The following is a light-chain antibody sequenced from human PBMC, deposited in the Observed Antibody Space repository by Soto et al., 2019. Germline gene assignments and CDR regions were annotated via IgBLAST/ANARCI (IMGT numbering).Light chain of an antibody. V-gene: IGKV3-15*01. J-gene: IGKJ5*01. Sequence: EIVMTQSPATLSVSPGERATLSCRASQSISSNLAWYQQKPGQAPRLLIYGASTRATGIPARFSGSGSGTEFTLTISSLQPEDSATYYCQQANSFPSITFGQGTRLEIK. CDR2: GAS. CDR3: QQANSFPSIT. CDR1: QSISSN.